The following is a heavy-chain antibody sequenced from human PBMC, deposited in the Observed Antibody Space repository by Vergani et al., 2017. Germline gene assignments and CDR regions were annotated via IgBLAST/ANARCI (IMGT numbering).Heavy chain of an antibody. J-gene: IGHJ4*02. CDR1: GFTLSSYS. V-gene: IGHV3-21*01. CDR2: ISSSSSYI. D-gene: IGHD2-2*01. Sequence: EVQLVESGGGLVKPGGSLRLSCAASGFTLSSYSMNWVRQAPGKGLEWVSSISSSSSYIYYADSVKGRFTISRDNAKNSLYLQMNSLRAEDTAVYYCARDSDGIVVVPAAGYFDYWGQGTLVTVSS. CDR3: ARDSDGIVVVPAAGYFDY.